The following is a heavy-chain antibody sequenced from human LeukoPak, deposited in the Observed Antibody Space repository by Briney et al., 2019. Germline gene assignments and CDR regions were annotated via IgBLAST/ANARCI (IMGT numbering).Heavy chain of an antibody. Sequence: GGSLRLSCAASEFTFSSYSMIWVRQAPGKGLEWVSYISSISNSIYYAASVKGRFTISRDNARNSLYLQMNSLTVEDTAVYYCARDGRWINYYDGSAPLWGQGTLVTVSS. V-gene: IGHV3-48*04. CDR1: EFTFSSYS. CDR3: ARDGRWINYYDGSAPL. CDR2: ISSISNSI. J-gene: IGHJ4*02. D-gene: IGHD3-22*01.